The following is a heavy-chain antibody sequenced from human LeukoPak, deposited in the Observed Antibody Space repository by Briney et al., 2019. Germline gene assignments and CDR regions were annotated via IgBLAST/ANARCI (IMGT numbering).Heavy chain of an antibody. CDR1: GYTFTGYY. Sequence: ASVKVSCKASGYTFTGYYMHWVRQAPGQGLEWMGGIIPIFGTAIYAQKFQGRVTITADESTSTAYMELNSLRAEDTAVYYCATGGGGGHYYYMDVWGKGTTVTVSS. CDR2: IIPIFGTA. J-gene: IGHJ6*03. CDR3: ATGGGGGHYYYMDV. D-gene: IGHD2-8*02. V-gene: IGHV1-69*13.